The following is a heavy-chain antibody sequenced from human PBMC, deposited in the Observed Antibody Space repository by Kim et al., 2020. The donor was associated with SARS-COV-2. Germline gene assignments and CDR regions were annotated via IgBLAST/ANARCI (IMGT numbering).Heavy chain of an antibody. V-gene: IGHV4-34*01. CDR2: INHSGST. CDR3: ARGIGLLWFGESYYFDY. CDR1: GGSFSGYY. Sequence: SETLSLTCAVYGGSFSGYYWSWIRQPPGKGLEWIGEINHSGSTNYNPSLKSRVTISVDTSKNQFSLKLSSVTAADTAVYYCARGIGLLWFGESYYFDYWGQGTLVTVSS. J-gene: IGHJ4*02. D-gene: IGHD3-10*01.